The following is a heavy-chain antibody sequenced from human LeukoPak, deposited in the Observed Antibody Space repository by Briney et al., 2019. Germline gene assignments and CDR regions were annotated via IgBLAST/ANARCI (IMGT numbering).Heavy chain of an antibody. CDR1: GGSISSSSYY. D-gene: IGHD3-10*01. J-gene: IGHJ4*02. V-gene: IGHV4-39*01. Sequence: SETLSLTCTVSGGSISSSSYYWGWIRQPPGKGLEWIGSVYHSGSTYYNPSLKSRVTISVDTSKNQFSLKLSSVTAADTAVYYCARLYYYGSEWGQGTLVTVSS. CDR2: VYHSGST. CDR3: ARLYYYGSE.